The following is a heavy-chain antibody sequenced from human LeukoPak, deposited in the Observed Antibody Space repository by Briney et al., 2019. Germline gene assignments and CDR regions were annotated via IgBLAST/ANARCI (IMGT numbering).Heavy chain of an antibody. Sequence: PSETLSLTCTVSGGSIRSYYWSWSRQPPGKGLEWIGFIYYSGDTYYNPSLKSRVTISVDTSKNQFSLKLSSVTAADTAVYYCARARPGNDGRNFDYWGQGTLVTVSS. CDR3: ARARPGNDGRNFDY. D-gene: IGHD1-1*01. V-gene: IGHV4-59*01. CDR1: GGSIRSYY. J-gene: IGHJ4*02. CDR2: IYYSGDT.